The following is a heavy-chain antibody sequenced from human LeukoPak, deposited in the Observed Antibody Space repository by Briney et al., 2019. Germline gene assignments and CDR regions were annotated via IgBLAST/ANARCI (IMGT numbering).Heavy chain of an antibody. Sequence: GASVKVSCKASGYTFTGYYMHWVRQAPGQGLGWMGWINPNSGGTNYAQKFQGRVTMTRDTSISTAYMELSRLRSDDTAAYYCARSPRYCSSTSCPDFDYWGQGTLVTVSS. J-gene: IGHJ4*02. D-gene: IGHD2-2*01. CDR2: INPNSGGT. CDR1: GYTFTGYY. V-gene: IGHV1-2*02. CDR3: ARSPRYCSSTSCPDFDY.